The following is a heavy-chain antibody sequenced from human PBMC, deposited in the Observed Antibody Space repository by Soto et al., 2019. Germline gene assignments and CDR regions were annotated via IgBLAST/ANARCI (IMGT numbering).Heavy chain of an antibody. J-gene: IGHJ4*02. D-gene: IGHD1-20*01. CDR2: IDGDGRT. Sequence: GGSLRLSCAASGFTVSNTYMSWVRQAPGKGLEWVSIIDGDGRTDYTDSVKGRFTISKDNSRNTVYLQMNSLRAEDKALYYCAKGFNSSRVDSWRQGTLVTVS. CDR3: AKGFNSSRVDS. V-gene: IGHV3-53*01. CDR1: GFTVSNTY.